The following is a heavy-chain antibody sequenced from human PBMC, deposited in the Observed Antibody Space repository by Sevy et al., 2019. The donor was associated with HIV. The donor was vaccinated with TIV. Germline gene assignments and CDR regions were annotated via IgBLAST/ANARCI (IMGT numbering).Heavy chain of an antibody. CDR3: ARRSVWGRSGYDYGWYYGMDV. J-gene: IGHJ6*02. CDR2: IWYDGSNK. CDR1: GFTFSSYG. V-gene: IGHV3-33*01. Sequence: GGSLRLSCAASGFTFSSYGMHWVRQAPGKGLEWVAVIWYDGSNKYYADSVKGRFTISRDNSKNTLYLQMNSLRAEDTAVYYWARRSVWGRSGYDYGWYYGMDVWGQGTMVTVSS. D-gene: IGHD5-12*01.